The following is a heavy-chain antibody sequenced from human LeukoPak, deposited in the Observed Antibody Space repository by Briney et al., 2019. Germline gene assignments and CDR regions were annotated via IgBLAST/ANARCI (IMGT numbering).Heavy chain of an antibody. D-gene: IGHD3-9*01. V-gene: IGHV1-18*01. CDR2: ISAYNGNT. CDR1: GYTFTSYG. Sequence: EASVKVSCKASGYTFTSYGISWVRQAPGQGLEWMGWISAYNGNTNYAQKLQGRVTMTTDTSTSTAYMELRSLRSDDTAVYYCARGLYVLRYFDWLDNWFDPWGQGTLVTVSS. J-gene: IGHJ5*02. CDR3: ARGLYVLRYFDWLDNWFDP.